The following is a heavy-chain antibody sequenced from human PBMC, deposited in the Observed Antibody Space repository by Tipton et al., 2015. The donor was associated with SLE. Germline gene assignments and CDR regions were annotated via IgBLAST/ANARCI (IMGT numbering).Heavy chain of an antibody. J-gene: IGHJ4*02. CDR2: IYYSGST. CDR3: ARGGNY. D-gene: IGHD3-16*01. Sequence: LRLSCTVSGGSISSSSDYWGWIRQPPGKGLEWIGSIYYSGSTYYNPSLKSRVTISVDTSKNQFSLKLSSVTAADTAVYYCARGGNYWGQGTLVTVSS. V-gene: IGHV4-39*07. CDR1: GGSISSSSDY.